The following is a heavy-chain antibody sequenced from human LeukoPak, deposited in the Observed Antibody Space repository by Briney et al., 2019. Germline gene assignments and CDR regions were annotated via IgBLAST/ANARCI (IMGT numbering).Heavy chain of an antibody. V-gene: IGHV3-64*02. J-gene: IGHJ4*02. CDR2: INYKGGTT. CDR3: ARVGPATAFDY. CDR1: GFTLSSFS. Sequence: PGGSLRLSCAASGFTLSSFSMHWVRQSPGRGLEYVSAINYKGGTTYYADSVKDRFTISGDNSRNTLYLQMASLRDEDMGVYYCARVGPATAFDYWGQGTQVTVSS.